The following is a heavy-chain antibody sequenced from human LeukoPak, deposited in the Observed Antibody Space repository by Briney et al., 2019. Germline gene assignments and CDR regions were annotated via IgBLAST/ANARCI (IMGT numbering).Heavy chain of an antibody. J-gene: IGHJ4*02. CDR2: ISYDGSNK. V-gene: IGHV3-30*03. CDR1: GFTFSSYG. CDR3: ARAGLWFGESKRSFDY. Sequence: GGSLRLSCAASGFTFSSYGMHWVRQAPGKGLEWVAVISYDGSNKYYADSVKGRFTISRDNSKNTLYLQMNSLRAEDTAVYYCARAGLWFGESKRSFDYWGQGTLVTVSS. D-gene: IGHD3-10*01.